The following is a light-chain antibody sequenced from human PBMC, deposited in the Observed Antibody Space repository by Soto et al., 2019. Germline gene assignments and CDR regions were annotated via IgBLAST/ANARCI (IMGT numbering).Light chain of an antibody. CDR1: HSVNNY. V-gene: IGKV3-11*01. CDR3: QQRGNWPWLT. J-gene: IGKJ4*01. CDR2: DAS. Sequence: EIVLKQSPGTLSLSPGERATLSCRASHSVNNYLAWYQQKPGQAPRLLIYDASNRATGIPARFSGSGSGTDFTLTISRLEPEDFGVYYCQQRGNWPWLTFGGWTRVEIK.